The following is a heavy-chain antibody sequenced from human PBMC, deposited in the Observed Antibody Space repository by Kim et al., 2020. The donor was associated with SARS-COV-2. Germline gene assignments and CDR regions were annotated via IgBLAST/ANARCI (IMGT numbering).Heavy chain of an antibody. V-gene: IGHV7-4-1*02. CDR1: GYTFTSYA. CDR3: ATEEKGPIAGPEVSWFDP. CDR2: INTNTGNP. J-gene: IGHJ5*02. D-gene: IGHD6-13*01. Sequence: ASVKVSCKASGYTFTSYAMNWVRQAPGQGLEWMGWINTNTGNPTYAQGFTGRFVFSLDTSVSTAYLQISSLKAEDTAVYYCATEEKGPIAGPEVSWFDPWGQGTLVTVSS.